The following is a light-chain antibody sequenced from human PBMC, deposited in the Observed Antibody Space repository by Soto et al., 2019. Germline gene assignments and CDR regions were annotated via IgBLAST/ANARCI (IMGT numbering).Light chain of an antibody. J-gene: IGLJ2*01. CDR3: SSYAGSNNVV. V-gene: IGLV2-8*01. CDR1: SSDVGGYNY. Sequence: QSALSQPPSASGSPGQSGTISCTGTSSDVGGYNYVSWYQQHPGKAPKLMIYEVSKRPSGVPDRFSGYKSGNTASLTVSGLQAEDDSDYYCSSYAGSNNVVFGGGTKLTVL. CDR2: EVS.